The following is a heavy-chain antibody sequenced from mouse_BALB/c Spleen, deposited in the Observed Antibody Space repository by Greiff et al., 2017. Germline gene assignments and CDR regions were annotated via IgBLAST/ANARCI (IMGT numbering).Heavy chain of an antibody. Sequence: QVQLQQSGAELVRPGVSVKISCKGSGYTFTDYAMHWVKQSHAKSLEWIGVISTYYGDASYNQKFQGKATITADTSSNTAYLQLSSLTSEDTAVYYCARVPVDYWGQGTTLTVSS. CDR1: GYTFTDYA. CDR3: ARVPVDY. V-gene: IGHV1-67*01. J-gene: IGHJ2*01. CDR2: ISTYYGDA. D-gene: IGHD5-1*01.